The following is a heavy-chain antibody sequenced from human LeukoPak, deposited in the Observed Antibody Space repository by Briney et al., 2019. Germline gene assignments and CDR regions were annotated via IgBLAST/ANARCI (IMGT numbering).Heavy chain of an antibody. CDR1: GGSISSYY. V-gene: IGHV4-59*01. CDR3: ATLTGGDDAFDI. J-gene: IGHJ3*02. Sequence: PSETLSLTCTVSGGSISSYYWSWIRQPPGKGLEGIGYIYHSGSTNYNPSLKSRVTISVDTSKNQFSLKLTSVTAADTAVYYCATLTGGDDAFDIWGQGTMVTVSS. D-gene: IGHD4-23*01. CDR2: IYHSGST.